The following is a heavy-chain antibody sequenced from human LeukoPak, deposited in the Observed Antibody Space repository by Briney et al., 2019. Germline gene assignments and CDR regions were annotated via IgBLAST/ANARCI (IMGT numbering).Heavy chain of an antibody. CDR1: GYTFTGYY. CDR3: ATWGLHFDI. Sequence: GASVKVSCKASGYTFTGYYIHWVRQAPGQGLEWMGWINPKSGGTNYAQKFQGRVTMTRDTSISTVHMELSRLTSDDTAVYFCATWGLHFDIWGQGTMVIVAS. CDR2: INPKSGGT. V-gene: IGHV1-2*02. D-gene: IGHD3-16*01. J-gene: IGHJ3*02.